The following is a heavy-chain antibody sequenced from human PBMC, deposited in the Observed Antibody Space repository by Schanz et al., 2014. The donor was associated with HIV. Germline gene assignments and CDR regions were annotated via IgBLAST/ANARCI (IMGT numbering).Heavy chain of an antibody. Sequence: EVQLVESGGGLVQPGKSLRLSCAAPGFAFSSSWMHWVRQTPGKGLEWVAHINQDKSDKRYLYSVRGRFTVSRDNTKNSLFLQMSSLRAEDTAIYYCVRGDPIGSFWGQGTLVTVSS. CDR2: INQDKSDK. CDR3: VRGDPIGSF. J-gene: IGHJ4*02. CDR1: GFAFSSSW. V-gene: IGHV3-7*01. D-gene: IGHD2-21*02.